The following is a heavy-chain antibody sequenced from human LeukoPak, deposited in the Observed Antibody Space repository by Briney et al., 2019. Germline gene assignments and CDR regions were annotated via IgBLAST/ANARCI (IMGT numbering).Heavy chain of an antibody. V-gene: IGHV4-34*01. D-gene: IGHD3-22*01. CDR1: GGSFGGYY. CDR2: INHSGST. Sequence: PSETLSLTCAVYGGSFGGYYWSWIRQPPGKGLEWIGEINHSGSTNYNPSLKSRVTISVDTSKNQFSLKLSSVTAADTAVYYCARGQGYYDSSGYLWGQGTLVTVSS. J-gene: IGHJ4*02. CDR3: ARGQGYYDSSGYL.